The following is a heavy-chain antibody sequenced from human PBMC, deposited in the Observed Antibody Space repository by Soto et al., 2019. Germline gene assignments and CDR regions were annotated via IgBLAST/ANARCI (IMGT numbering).Heavy chain of an antibody. J-gene: IGHJ4*02. Sequence: GGSLRLSCAAPGFNFDNYGMSWVRQAPGKGLEWVSAISESGGSTYYAGSVKGRFTLSRDNSKNTLYLQLNSLRPDDTAVYYCXRRSYCSSTCCDKFFDNWGQGTLVTVSS. D-gene: IGHD2-2*02. CDR1: GFNFDNYG. CDR3: XRRSYCSSTCCDKFFDN. V-gene: IGHV3-23*01. CDR2: ISESGGST.